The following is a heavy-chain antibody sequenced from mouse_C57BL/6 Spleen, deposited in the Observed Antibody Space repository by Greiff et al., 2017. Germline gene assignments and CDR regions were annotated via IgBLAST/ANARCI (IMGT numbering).Heavy chain of an antibody. V-gene: IGHV1-52*01. CDR2: IDPSDSDT. Sequence: QVQLQQPGAELVRPGSSVKLSCKASGYTFTSYWMHWVKQRPIQGLEWIGNIDPSDSDTHYNQKFKDKATLTVDKSSSTAYMQLSSLTSEDSAVYDCARGIGIYEGYMDVWGTGTTVTVSS. CDR3: ARGIGIYEGYMDV. D-gene: IGHD2-3*01. J-gene: IGHJ1*03. CDR1: GYTFTSYW.